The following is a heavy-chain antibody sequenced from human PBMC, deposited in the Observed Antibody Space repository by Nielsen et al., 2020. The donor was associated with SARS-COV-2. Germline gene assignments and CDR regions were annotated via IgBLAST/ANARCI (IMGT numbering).Heavy chain of an antibody. CDR1: GYSFSTYW. Sequence: GESLKISCEGSGYSFSTYWITWVRQMPGKGLEWMGRIDCSDSYTNYSPSFQGHVTISVDNSISTAYLQWSSLKASDTAMYYCALWFGELLPGMDVWGQGTTVTVSS. CDR2: IDCSDSYT. V-gene: IGHV5-10-1*01. J-gene: IGHJ6*02. D-gene: IGHD3-10*01. CDR3: ALWFGELLPGMDV.